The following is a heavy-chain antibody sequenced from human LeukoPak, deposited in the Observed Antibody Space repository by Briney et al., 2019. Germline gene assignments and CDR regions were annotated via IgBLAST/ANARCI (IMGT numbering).Heavy chain of an antibody. Sequence: GGSLRLSCAASGFTFSSYSMNWVRQAPGKGLEWVSYISSSSSNIHYADSVKGRLTISRDNAKNSLYLQMNSLRDEDTAVYYCARAMYYYDTPDYWGQGTLVTVSS. V-gene: IGHV3-48*02. CDR2: ISSSSSNI. J-gene: IGHJ4*02. D-gene: IGHD3-22*01. CDR1: GFTFSSYS. CDR3: ARAMYYYDTPDY.